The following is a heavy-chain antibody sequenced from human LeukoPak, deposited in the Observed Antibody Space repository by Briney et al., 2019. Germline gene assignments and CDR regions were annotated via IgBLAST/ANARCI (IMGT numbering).Heavy chain of an antibody. CDR3: ARDTYSSSSSDY. CDR1: GGSISSGSYY. D-gene: IGHD6-6*01. CDR2: IYTSGST. V-gene: IGHV4-61*02. J-gene: IGHJ4*02. Sequence: SQTLSLTCTVSGGSISSGSYYWSWIRQPAGKGLEWIGRIYTSGSTNYNPSLKSRVTIPVDTSKNQFSLKLSSVTAADTAVYYCARDTYSSSSSDYWGQGTLVTVSS.